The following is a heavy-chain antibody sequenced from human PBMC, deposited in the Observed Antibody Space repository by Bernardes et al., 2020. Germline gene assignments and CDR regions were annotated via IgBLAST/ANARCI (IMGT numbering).Heavy chain of an antibody. Sequence: SETLSLTRTVSGGSISSSSYYWGWIRQPPGKGLEWIGSIYYSGSTYYNPSLKSRVTISVDTSKNQFSLKLSSVTAADTAVYYCANTAAGRGWFDPWGQGTLVTVSS. J-gene: IGHJ5*02. CDR1: GGSISSSSYY. D-gene: IGHD6-13*01. CDR3: ANTAAGRGWFDP. V-gene: IGHV4-39*01. CDR2: IYYSGST.